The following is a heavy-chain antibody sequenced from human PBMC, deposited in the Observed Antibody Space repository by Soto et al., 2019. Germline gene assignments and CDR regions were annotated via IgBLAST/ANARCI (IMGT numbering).Heavy chain of an antibody. CDR2: MLYVGSNK. CDR3: AKDRGALRWSEEHFYFDY. J-gene: IGHJ4*02. V-gene: IGHV3-30*18. D-gene: IGHD4-17*01. Sequence: SLRLSCAASDFTFSSYGMHWVRQAPVKGLEWVALMLYVGSNKYYADSVKGRFTISRDNSKNTLYLQMNSLRTEDTAVYYCAKDRGALRWSEEHFYFDYWGQGTLVTASS. CDR1: DFTFSSYG.